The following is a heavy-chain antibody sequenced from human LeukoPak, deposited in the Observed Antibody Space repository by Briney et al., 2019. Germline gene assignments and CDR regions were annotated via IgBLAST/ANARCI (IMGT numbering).Heavy chain of an antibody. CDR1: GYTFTGYY. CDR2: MNPNSGNT. V-gene: IGHV1-8*02. CDR3: ARKARSSSWLTPPSLSY. J-gene: IGHJ4*02. D-gene: IGHD6-13*01. Sequence: ASVKVSCKASGYTFTGYYMHWVRQATGQGLEWMGWMNPNSGNTGYAQKFQGRVTMTRNTSISTAYMELGSLRSEDTAVYYCARKARSSSWLTPPSLSYWGQGTLVTVSS.